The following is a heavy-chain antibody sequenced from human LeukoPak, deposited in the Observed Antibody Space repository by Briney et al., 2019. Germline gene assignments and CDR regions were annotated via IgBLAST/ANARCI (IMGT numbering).Heavy chain of an antibody. CDR1: SFSISTGYY. CDR2: ISHNGIS. D-gene: IGHD5-12*01. CDR3: ARGYEVYFDY. V-gene: IGHV4-38-2*02. J-gene: IGHJ4*02. Sequence: SETLSLTCTVTSFSISTGYYWGWIRQPPGKGLEWIGSISHNGISYYNPSLKSRVTISVDTSKNQFSLKLSSVTAADTAVYYCARGYEVYFDYWGQGTLVTVSS.